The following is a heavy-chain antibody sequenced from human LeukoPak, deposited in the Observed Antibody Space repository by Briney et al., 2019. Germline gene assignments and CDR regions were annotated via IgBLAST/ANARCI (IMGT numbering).Heavy chain of an antibody. CDR1: GFIFSDYA. V-gene: IGHV3-30*04. Sequence: PGGSLRLSCSASGFIFSDYAMHWVRQAPGKGLEWVAVISYDGSNKYYADSVKGRFTISRDNSKNTLYLQMNSLRAEDTAVYYCYMNVVVAEYYFDYWGQGTLVTVSS. CDR3: YMNVVVAEYYFDY. CDR2: ISYDGSNK. J-gene: IGHJ4*02. D-gene: IGHD2-15*01.